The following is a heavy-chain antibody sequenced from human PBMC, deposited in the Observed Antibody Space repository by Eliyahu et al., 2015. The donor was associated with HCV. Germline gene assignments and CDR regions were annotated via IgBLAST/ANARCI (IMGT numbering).Heavy chain of an antibody. CDR1: GGSISSSSYY. CDR3: ARQSDTMIVVVG. J-gene: IGHJ4*02. Sequence: QLQLQESGPGLVKPSETLSLTCTVSGGSISSSSYYWGWIRQPPGKGLEWIGSIYYGGSTYNNPSLRSRVTISLDTTKNQFSLKLSSVTAADTAVYYCARQSDTMIVVVGWGQGTLVTVSS. V-gene: IGHV4-39*01. CDR2: IYYGGST. D-gene: IGHD3-22*01.